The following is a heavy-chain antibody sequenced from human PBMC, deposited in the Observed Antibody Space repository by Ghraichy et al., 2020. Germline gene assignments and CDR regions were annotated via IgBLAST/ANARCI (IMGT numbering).Heavy chain of an antibody. V-gene: IGHV1-69*05. CDR2: IIPIFGTA. D-gene: IGHD3-16*01. CDR1: GGTFSSYA. CDR3: ASFNGFTGDDAFDI. J-gene: IGHJ3*02. Sequence: SVKVSCKASGGTFSSYAISWVRQAPGQGLEWMGGIIPIFGTANYAQKFQGRVTITTDESTSTAYMELSSLRSEDTAVYYCASFNGFTGDDAFDIWGQGTMVTVSS.